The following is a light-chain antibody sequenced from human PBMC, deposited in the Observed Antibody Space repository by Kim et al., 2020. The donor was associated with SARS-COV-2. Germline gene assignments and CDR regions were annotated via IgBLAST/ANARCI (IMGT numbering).Light chain of an antibody. CDR1: SSDVDAYIY. Sequence: QSITISCTGISSDVDAYIYVSWYQQHPGKAPKLMLFDVNIRPSGVSNRFSGSKSGHTASLTISGLQADDEADYYCSSSSSTITSVAFGGGTKLTVL. V-gene: IGLV2-14*03. CDR3: SSSSSTITSVA. CDR2: DVN. J-gene: IGLJ2*01.